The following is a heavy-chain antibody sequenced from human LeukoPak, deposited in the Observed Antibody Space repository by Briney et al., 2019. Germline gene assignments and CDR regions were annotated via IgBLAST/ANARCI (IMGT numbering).Heavy chain of an antibody. CDR1: GFSFTNTW. D-gene: IGHD3-10*01. CDR2: VKSKADDGTT. Sequence: PGGSLRLSCEASGFSFTNTWMSWVRQAPGKGLEWVGRVKSKADDGTTDYAAPVHGRFTISRDDSKNTLSLQTNSLKTEDTAVYYCATEGGSGSYYGDDAFDMWGQGTMVTVSS. V-gene: IGHV3-15*01. CDR3: ATEGGSGSYYGDDAFDM. J-gene: IGHJ3*02.